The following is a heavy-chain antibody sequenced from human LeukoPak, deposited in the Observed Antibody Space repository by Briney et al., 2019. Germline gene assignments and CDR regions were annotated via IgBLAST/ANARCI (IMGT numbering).Heavy chain of an antibody. D-gene: IGHD6-13*01. V-gene: IGHV1-18*01. CDR1: GYTFTSYG. CDR3: ARDPRTGIAAAGNNWFDP. J-gene: IGHJ5*02. Sequence: ASVKVSCKASGYTFTSYGISWVRQAPGQGLEWMGWISAYNGNTNYAQKLQGRVTMTTDTSTSTAYMELRSLRSDDTAVYYCARDPRTGIAAAGNNWFDPWAREPWSPPPQ. CDR2: ISAYNGNT.